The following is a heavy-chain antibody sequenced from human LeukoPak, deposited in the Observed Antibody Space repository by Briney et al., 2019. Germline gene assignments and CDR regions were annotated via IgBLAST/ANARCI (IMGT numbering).Heavy chain of an antibody. CDR1: GYTFTGYY. CDR2: INPNSGGT. V-gene: IGHV1-2*02. D-gene: IGHD3-10*01. Sequence: ASVKVSCKASGYTFTGYYMHWVRQAPGQGLEWMGWINPNSGGTNYAQKFQGRVTMTRDTSISTAYMELSRLRSDDTAVYYCARESMVRGVNFDYWGQGTLVTVSS. CDR3: ARESMVRGVNFDY. J-gene: IGHJ4*02.